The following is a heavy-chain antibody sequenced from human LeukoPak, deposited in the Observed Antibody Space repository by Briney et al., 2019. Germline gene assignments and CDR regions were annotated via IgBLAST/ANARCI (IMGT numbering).Heavy chain of an antibody. Sequence: ASVKVSCKASGYTFTSYGISWVRQAPGQGLEGMGWISAYNGNTNYAQKLQGRVTMTTDTSTSTAYMELRRLRSDDTAVYYCARDERGYSYGYVDYWGQGTLVTVSS. CDR3: ARDERGYSYGYVDY. D-gene: IGHD5-18*01. V-gene: IGHV1-18*01. CDR1: GYTFTSYG. CDR2: ISAYNGNT. J-gene: IGHJ4*02.